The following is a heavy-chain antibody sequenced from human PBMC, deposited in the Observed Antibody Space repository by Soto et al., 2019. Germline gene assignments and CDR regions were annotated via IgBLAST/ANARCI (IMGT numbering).Heavy chain of an antibody. V-gene: IGHV3-33*08. J-gene: IGHJ4*02. CDR2: IWYDGSNK. CDR3: ARDSQRWVFDY. Sequence: GALRLSCAASGFTFSNSWMTWVRQAPGKGLEWVAVIWYDGSNKYYADSVKGRFTISRHNSKSTLYLQMHSMRAEVTAVYDCARDSQRWVFDYWGQGTLVALSS. CDR1: GFTFSNSW. D-gene: IGHD6-25*01.